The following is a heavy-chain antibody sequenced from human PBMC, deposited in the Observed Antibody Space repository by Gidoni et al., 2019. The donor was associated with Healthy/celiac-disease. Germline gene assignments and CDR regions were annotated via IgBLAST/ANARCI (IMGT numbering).Heavy chain of an antibody. Sequence: EVRLVESGGVVVQPGGSLRLSCAASGFPFDDYAMHWVRQAPGKGLEWVSLISWDGGSTYYADSVKGRFTISRDNSKNSLYLQMNSLRAEDTALYYCAKDIGSSVSHYYGSGDSVYYYYGMDVWGQGTTVTVSS. CDR1: GFPFDDYA. CDR2: ISWDGGST. CDR3: AKDIGSSVSHYYGSGDSVYYYYGMDV. V-gene: IGHV3-43D*03. J-gene: IGHJ6*02. D-gene: IGHD3-10*01.